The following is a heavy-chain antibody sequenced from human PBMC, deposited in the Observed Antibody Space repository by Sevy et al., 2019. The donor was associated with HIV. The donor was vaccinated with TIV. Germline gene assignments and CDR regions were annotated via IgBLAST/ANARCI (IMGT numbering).Heavy chain of an antibody. CDR2: ISTSSSYI. CDR3: ARDEVGGSYWEFDY. J-gene: IGHJ4*02. V-gene: IGHV3-21*01. CDR1: GFTFSSYR. Sequence: GGSLRLSCAASGFTFSSYRMNWVRQAPGKGLEWVSSISTSSSYIYYADSVKGRFTISRDNAKNSLYLQMNSLRAEDTVVYYCARDEVGGSYWEFDYWGQGTLVTVSS. D-gene: IGHD1-26*01.